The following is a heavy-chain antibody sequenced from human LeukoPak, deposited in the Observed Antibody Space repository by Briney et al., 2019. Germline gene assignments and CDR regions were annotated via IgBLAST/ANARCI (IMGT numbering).Heavy chain of an antibody. D-gene: IGHD1-26*01. CDR3: ARGVPLVGATRETTTPFDY. V-gene: IGHV3-7*04. Sequence: GGSLRLSCAASGFTFSGFWMSWVRQAPGKGLEWVANIKQDGGEKYYVDSVKGRFTISRDNAKNSLYLQMNSLRAEDTAVYYCARGVPLVGATRETTTPFDYWGQGTLVTVSS. J-gene: IGHJ4*02. CDR2: IKQDGGEK. CDR1: GFTFSGFW.